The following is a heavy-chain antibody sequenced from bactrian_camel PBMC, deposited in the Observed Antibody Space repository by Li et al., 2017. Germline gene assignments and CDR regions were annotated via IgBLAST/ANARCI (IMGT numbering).Heavy chain of an antibody. Sequence: DVQLVESGGGSVQAGGSLRLSCAVSGYMINGYCMGWFRQAPGMEREGVAGIDSDDGSTHYADSVKGRFTISKDNAKNTLYLQMNSLKPEDTAVYYCVQRGAYTDYDPRTYAYTLWGQGTQVTVS. CDR1: GYMINGYC. V-gene: IGHV3S31*01. CDR3: VQRGAYTDYDPRTYAYTL. D-gene: IGHD4*01. J-gene: IGHJ4*01. CDR2: IDSDDGST.